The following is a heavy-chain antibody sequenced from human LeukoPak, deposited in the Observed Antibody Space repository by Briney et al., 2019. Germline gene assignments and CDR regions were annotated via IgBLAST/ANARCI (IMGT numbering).Heavy chain of an antibody. Sequence: SVKVSCKASGGTFTSYTISWVRQAPGQGLEWMVRIIPILGIANYAQKFQGRVTITADKSTSTAYMELSSLRSEDTAVYYCARAPGISQAADYWGQGTLVTVSS. D-gene: IGHD2-15*01. CDR2: IIPILGIA. J-gene: IGHJ4*02. CDR1: GGTFTSYT. V-gene: IGHV1-69*10. CDR3: ARAPGISQAADY.